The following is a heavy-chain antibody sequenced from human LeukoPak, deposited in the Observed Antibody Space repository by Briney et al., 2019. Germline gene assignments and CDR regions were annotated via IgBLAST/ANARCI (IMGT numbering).Heavy chain of an antibody. CDR2: IYYSGST. CDR3: ARDSFSSGIDY. J-gene: IGHJ4*02. CDR1: GGSFSSGSYY. Sequence: SETLSLTCTVSGGSFSSGSYYWSWIRQPPGKGLEWIGYIYYSGSTNYNPSLKSRVTISVDTSKNQFSLKLSSVTAADTAVYYCARDSFSSGIDYWGQGTLVTVSS. V-gene: IGHV4-61*01. D-gene: IGHD3-10*01.